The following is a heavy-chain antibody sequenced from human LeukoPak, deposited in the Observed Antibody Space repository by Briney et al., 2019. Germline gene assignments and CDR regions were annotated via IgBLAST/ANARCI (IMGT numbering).Heavy chain of an antibody. V-gene: IGHV1-24*01. J-gene: IGHJ4*02. CDR3: ATSYYYDSSGYYRSPDY. Sequence: GASVKVSCKASGYTLTELSMHWVRQAPGKGLEWMGGFDPEDGETIYAQKFQGRVTMTEDTSTDTAYMELSSLRSEDTAVYYCATSYYYDSSGYYRSPDYWGQGTLVTVSS. D-gene: IGHD3-22*01. CDR1: GYTLTELS. CDR2: FDPEDGET.